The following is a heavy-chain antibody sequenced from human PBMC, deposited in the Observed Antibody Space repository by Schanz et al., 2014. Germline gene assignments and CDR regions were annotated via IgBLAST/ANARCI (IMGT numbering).Heavy chain of an antibody. CDR3: ARDAADFYDILTEQDY. CDR2: ISAYNGNT. D-gene: IGHD3-9*01. CDR1: GYTSTSYG. J-gene: IGHJ4*02. Sequence: QVQLVQSGAEVKKPGASVKVSCKASGYTSTSYGISWVRQAPGQGLEWMGWISAYNGNTKYPQKLQGRVTMTTDTSTSTAYMELRSLRSDDTAVYYCARDAADFYDILTEQDYWGQGTLVTGSS. V-gene: IGHV1-18*01.